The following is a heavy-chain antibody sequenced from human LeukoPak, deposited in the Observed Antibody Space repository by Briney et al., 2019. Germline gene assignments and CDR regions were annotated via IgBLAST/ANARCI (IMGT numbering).Heavy chain of an antibody. J-gene: IGHJ4*02. V-gene: IGHV3-23*01. Sequence: PGGALRVSCAASGFRFSKFAMSWVRQAPGKGLHWVASISGSDGTTYYPESVKGHFTISKDNSKNILYLDLNSLTVEDTAVYFCAKAANYYDSSGYLIPFDYWGQGILVTVAS. D-gene: IGHD3-22*01. CDR3: AKAANYYDSSGYLIPFDY. CDR1: GFRFSKFA. CDR2: ISGSDGTT.